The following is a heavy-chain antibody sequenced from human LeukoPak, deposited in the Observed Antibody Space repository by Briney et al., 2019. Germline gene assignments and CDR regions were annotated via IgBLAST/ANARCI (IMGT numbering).Heavy chain of an antibody. Sequence: GASVKVSCKPSGYTFTSNAIHWVRQAPGQSLKWMGCINGANGNTQYSHEFQGRVTITRDTSARTAYMKLSILTSDDMTIYYCAGGAGEGSWLIDYWGQGTLVIVSS. CDR3: AGGAGEGSWLIDY. D-gene: IGHD3-16*01. V-gene: IGHV1-3*03. J-gene: IGHJ4*02. CDR1: GYTFTSNA. CDR2: INGANGNT.